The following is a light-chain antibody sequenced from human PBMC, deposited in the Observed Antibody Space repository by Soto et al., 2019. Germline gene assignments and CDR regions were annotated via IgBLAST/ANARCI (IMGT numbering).Light chain of an antibody. V-gene: IGKV3-15*01. Sequence: EIVMTQSPATLSVSPGERATLSCRASQSVSNNLAWYQKKPGQAPRLLIYGASTRDTGIPARFSGGGSGTEFTLTISSLQSEDFAVYYCQQYNNWWTFGQGTRVEIK. J-gene: IGKJ1*01. CDR1: QSVSNN. CDR3: QQYNNWWT. CDR2: GAS.